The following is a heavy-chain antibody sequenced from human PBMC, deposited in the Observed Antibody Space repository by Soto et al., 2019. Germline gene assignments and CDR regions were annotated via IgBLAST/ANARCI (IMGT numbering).Heavy chain of an antibody. V-gene: IGHV3-23*01. D-gene: IGHD2-15*01. Sequence: EVQLLESGGGLVQPGGSLRLSCAASGFTFSSYAMSWVHQAPGKGLEWVSAISGSGGSTYYADSVKGRFTISRDNSKNTLYLQMNSLRAEDTAVYYCASQRGIVVVVAADYWGQGTLVTVSS. J-gene: IGHJ4*02. CDR3: ASQRGIVVVVAADY. CDR2: ISGSGGST. CDR1: GFTFSSYA.